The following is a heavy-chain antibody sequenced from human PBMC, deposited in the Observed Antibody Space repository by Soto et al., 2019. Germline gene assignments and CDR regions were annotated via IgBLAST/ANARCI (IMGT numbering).Heavy chain of an antibody. Sequence: SETLSLTCAVYGGSFSGYYWSWIRQPPGKGLEWIGEINHSGSTNYNPSLKSRVTISVDTSKNQFSLKLSSVTAADTAVYYCARGTGIAAAFDYWGQGALVTVSS. CDR2: INHSGST. CDR3: ARGTGIAAAFDY. D-gene: IGHD6-13*01. J-gene: IGHJ4*02. CDR1: GGSFSGYY. V-gene: IGHV4-34*01.